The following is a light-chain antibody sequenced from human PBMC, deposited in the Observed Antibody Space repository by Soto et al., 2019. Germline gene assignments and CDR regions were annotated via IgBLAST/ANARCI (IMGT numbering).Light chain of an antibody. V-gene: IGKV3-15*01. Sequence: EIVMTQSPATLSVSPGERANLSCRASQSVNSNLAWFQQKPGQAPRLLIYGASTRATGIPARFSGRGSGREFTLTISSLQSEDFAVYYCQQYNNWPHTFGGGTNVEIK. CDR2: GAS. CDR3: QQYNNWPHT. CDR1: QSVNSN. J-gene: IGKJ4*01.